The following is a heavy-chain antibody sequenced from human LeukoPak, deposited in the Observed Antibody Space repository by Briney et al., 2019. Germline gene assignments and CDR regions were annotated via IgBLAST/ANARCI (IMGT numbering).Heavy chain of an antibody. Sequence: PGRSLRLSCAASGFTFSSYGMHWVRQAPGKGLEWVAVIWYDGSNKYYADSVKGRFTISRDNSKNTLYLQMNSLRAEDTAVYYCAKDPVPYYDFWSGYNRGNWFDPWGQGTLVTVSS. CDR2: IWYDGSNK. D-gene: IGHD3-3*01. J-gene: IGHJ5*02. V-gene: IGHV3-33*06. CDR3: AKDPVPYYDFWSGYNRGNWFDP. CDR1: GFTFSSYG.